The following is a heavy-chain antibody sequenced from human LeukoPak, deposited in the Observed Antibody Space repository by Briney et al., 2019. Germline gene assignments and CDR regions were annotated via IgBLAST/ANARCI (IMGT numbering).Heavy chain of an antibody. Sequence: SETLSLTCTVSGVSISSGVHYWSWTRQHREEPLEWIGYIYYSGSTYYNPSLKSRVTISADTSKNQFSLKLSSVTAADTAVYYCARARSAAGNFDYWGQGTLVTVSS. J-gene: IGHJ4*02. CDR2: IYYSGST. D-gene: IGHD6-13*01. CDR3: ARARSAAGNFDY. CDR1: GVSISSGVHY. V-gene: IGHV4-31*03.